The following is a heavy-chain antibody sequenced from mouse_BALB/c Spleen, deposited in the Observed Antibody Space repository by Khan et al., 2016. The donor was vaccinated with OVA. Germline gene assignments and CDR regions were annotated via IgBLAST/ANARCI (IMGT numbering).Heavy chain of an antibody. V-gene: IGHV9-3-1*01. D-gene: IGHD1-1*02. CDR3: ANGGYWYFDV. Sequence: QIQLVQSGPELKKPGETVKISCKASGYTFTNYGMNWVKQAPGKGLKWMGWINTYTGEPTYVDDFKGRFAFSLETSASTAYLQINNLKNEDTATXFCANGGYWYFDVWGAGTTVTVSS. CDR1: GYTFTNYG. J-gene: IGHJ1*01. CDR2: INTYTGEP.